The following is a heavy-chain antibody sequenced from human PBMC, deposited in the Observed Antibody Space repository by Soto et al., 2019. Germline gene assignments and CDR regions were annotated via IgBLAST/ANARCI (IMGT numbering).Heavy chain of an antibody. Sequence: QVQLVQSGAEVKEPGASVKVSCKASGYNFASNHMHWVRQIPGQGLEWMGIIHPTDGSTSHAQRFRGRITLTRDAPTNTDYMELRGLTSEDTAVYYCVRDRFGSWTFDYWGQGTLLTVSS. J-gene: IGHJ4*02. CDR1: GYNFASNH. CDR2: IHPTDGST. D-gene: IGHD6-13*01. V-gene: IGHV1-46*01. CDR3: VRDRFGSWTFDY.